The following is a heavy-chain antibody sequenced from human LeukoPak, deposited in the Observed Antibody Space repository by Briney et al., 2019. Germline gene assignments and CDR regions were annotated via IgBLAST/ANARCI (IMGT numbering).Heavy chain of an antibody. CDR3: AKDYYDSSGYYYGGTDY. V-gene: IGHV3-23*01. Sequence: GGSLRLSCAASGFTFSSYAMCWVRQAPGKGLEWVSAISGSGGGTYYADSVKGRFTISRDNSKNTLFLQMNSLRAEDTAVYYCAKDYYDSSGYYYGGTDYWGQGTLDTVSS. D-gene: IGHD3-22*01. J-gene: IGHJ4*02. CDR2: ISGSGGGT. CDR1: GFTFSSYA.